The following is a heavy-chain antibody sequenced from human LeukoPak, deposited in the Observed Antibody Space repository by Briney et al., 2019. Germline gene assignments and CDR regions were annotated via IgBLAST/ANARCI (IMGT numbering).Heavy chain of an antibody. V-gene: IGHV4-34*01. D-gene: IGHD6-6*01. CDR2: INHSGST. Sequence: SETLSLTCAVYGGSFSGYYWSWIRQPPGKGLEWIGEINHSGSTNYNPSLKSRVTISVDTSKNQFSLKLSSVTAADTAVYYCASSSIAARKRARDFDYWGQGTLVTVSS. J-gene: IGHJ4*02. CDR3: ASSSIAARKRARDFDY. CDR1: GGSFSGYY.